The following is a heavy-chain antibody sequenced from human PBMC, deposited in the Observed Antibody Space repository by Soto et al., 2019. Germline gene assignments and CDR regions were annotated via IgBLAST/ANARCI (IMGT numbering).Heavy chain of an antibody. J-gene: IGHJ3*02. CDR1: GYSISSSNW. D-gene: IGHD2-8*01. Sequence: PSETLSLTCAVSGYSISSSNWWGWIRQPPGKGLEWIGSIYYSGSTYNNPSLKSRVTISVDTSKNQFSLRLSSVTAADTAVYYCARVLDAFDIWGQGTMVTVSS. CDR3: ARVLDAFDI. CDR2: IYYSGST. V-gene: IGHV4-38-2*01.